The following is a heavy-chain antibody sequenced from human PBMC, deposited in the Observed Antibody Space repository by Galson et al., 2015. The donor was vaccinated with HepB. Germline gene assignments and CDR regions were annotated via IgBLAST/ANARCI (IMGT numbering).Heavy chain of an antibody. V-gene: IGHV1-58*01. D-gene: IGHD3-22*01. CDR3: AAEPSGGYYYDSSGYYTWDY. CDR1: GFTFTSSA. Sequence: SVKVSCKASGFTFTSSAVQWVRQARGQRLEWIGWIVVGSGNTNYAQKFQERVTITRDMSTSTAYMELSSLRSEDTAVYYCAAEPSGGYYYDSSGYYTWDYWGQGTLVTVSS. J-gene: IGHJ4*02. CDR2: IVVGSGNT.